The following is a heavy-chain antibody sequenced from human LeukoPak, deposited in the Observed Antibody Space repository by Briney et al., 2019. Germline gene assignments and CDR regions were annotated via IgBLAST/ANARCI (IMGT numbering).Heavy chain of an antibody. V-gene: IGHV3-33*01. CDR3: AREDSKLDYYDSSGQDY. CDR1: GFTFSSYG. J-gene: IGHJ4*02. D-gene: IGHD3-22*01. Sequence: GGPLRLSCAASGFTFSSYGMHWVRQAPGKGLEWVAVIWYDGSNKYYADSVKGRFTISRDNSKNTLYLQMNSLRAEDTAVYYCAREDSKLDYYDSSGQDYWGQGTLVTVSS. CDR2: IWYDGSNK.